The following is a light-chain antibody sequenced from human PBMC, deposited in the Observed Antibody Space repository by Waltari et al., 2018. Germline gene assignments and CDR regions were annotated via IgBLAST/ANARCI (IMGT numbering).Light chain of an antibody. CDR3: QQYNLWPWT. J-gene: IGKJ1*01. V-gene: IGKV3-15*01. CDR1: QSVGTK. CDR2: GAS. Sequence: EIVMTQSPVTLSVSPGERATLSCRASQSVGTKLAWYQQKTGQAPRYRIYGASTRATGIAARVSGSGSGTEFTLTIGNLQSEDFAIYYCQQYNLWPWTFDQGTKVDIK.